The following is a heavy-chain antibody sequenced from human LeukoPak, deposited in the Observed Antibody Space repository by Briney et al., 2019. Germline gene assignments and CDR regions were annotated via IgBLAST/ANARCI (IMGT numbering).Heavy chain of an antibody. J-gene: IGHJ4*02. D-gene: IGHD3-3*01. V-gene: IGHV3-21*01. Sequence: GGSLRLSCAASGFSFSTYSMNWVRQAPGKGLEWVSSISSSSSYIYYADSVKGRFTISRDNAKNSLYLQMNSLRAEDTAVYYCARGRGFLEWLSPEFDYWGQGTLVTVSS. CDR2: ISSSSSYI. CDR1: GFSFSTYS. CDR3: ARGRGFLEWLSPEFDY.